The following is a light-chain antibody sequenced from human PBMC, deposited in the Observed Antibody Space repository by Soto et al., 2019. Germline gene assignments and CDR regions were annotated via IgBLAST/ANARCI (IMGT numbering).Light chain of an antibody. CDR1: QSLLQSNGDNY. CDR2: LGF. CDR3: MQALHTPYT. Sequence: EIVMTQSPLSLPVTPGEPASISCRSSQSLLQSNGDNYLDWYLQKPGQSPQLLIYLGFNRASGVTDRFSGSGSGTDFTLKISRVEAEDVGVYYCMQALHTPYTFGQGTKLEIK. J-gene: IGKJ2*01. V-gene: IGKV2-28*01.